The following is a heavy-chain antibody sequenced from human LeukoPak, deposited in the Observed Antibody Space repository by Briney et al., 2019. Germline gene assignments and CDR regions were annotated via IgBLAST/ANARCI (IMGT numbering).Heavy chain of an antibody. CDR3: ARDASDVWFDP. V-gene: IGHV3-7*01. CDR2: IKQDGREK. Sequence: GGSLRLSCAASGFTFSRYWMSWVRQAPGKGLEWVANIKQDGREKYYVDSVKGRFTISRDNAKNSLYLQMDSLRAEHTAVYYCARDASDVWFDPWGQGTLVTVSS. J-gene: IGHJ5*02. CDR1: GFTFSRYW.